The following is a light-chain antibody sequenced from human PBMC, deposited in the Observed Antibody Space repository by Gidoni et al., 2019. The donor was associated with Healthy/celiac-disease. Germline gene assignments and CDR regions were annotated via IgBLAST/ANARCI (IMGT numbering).Light chain of an antibody. CDR3: QQYGSSPRT. Sequence: EFVLTQSPGTLSLSAGDRATLSCRASQSVSSSYLAWYQQKPGQAPRLIIYGASSRATGIPDIFSGSSSATDFTLTISRLAPENFAVYYCQQYGSSPRTFGQGTKVEIK. J-gene: IGKJ1*01. V-gene: IGKV3-20*01. CDR2: GAS. CDR1: QSVSSSY.